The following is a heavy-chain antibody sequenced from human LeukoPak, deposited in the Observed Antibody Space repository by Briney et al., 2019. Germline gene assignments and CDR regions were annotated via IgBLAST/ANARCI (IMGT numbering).Heavy chain of an antibody. CDR3: VKAYHDSSGYAAFDV. D-gene: IGHD3-22*01. CDR2: IRWSSDTI. CDR1: GFTFSDDW. V-gene: IGHV3-9*01. Sequence: GGSLRLSCVASGFTFSDDWMAWVRQVPGKGLEWVSGIRWSSDTIGYADSVKGRFTFSRDNAKNSLYLQMNSLRAEDTALYYCVKAYHDSSGYAAFDVWGQGTMVTVSS. J-gene: IGHJ3*01.